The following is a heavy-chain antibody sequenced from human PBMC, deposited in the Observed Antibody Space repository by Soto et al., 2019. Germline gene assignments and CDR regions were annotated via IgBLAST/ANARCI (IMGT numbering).Heavy chain of an antibody. CDR3: ARRIVATTSYYYYYYMDV. CDR1: GGSISSYY. Sequence: PSETLSLACTVSGGSISSYYWSWIRQPPGKGLEWIGYIYYSGSTNYNPSLKSRVTISVDTSKSQFSLKLSSVTAADTAVYYCARRIVATTSYYYYYYMDVWGKGTTVTVSS. V-gene: IGHV4-59*08. D-gene: IGHD5-12*01. J-gene: IGHJ6*03. CDR2: IYYSGST.